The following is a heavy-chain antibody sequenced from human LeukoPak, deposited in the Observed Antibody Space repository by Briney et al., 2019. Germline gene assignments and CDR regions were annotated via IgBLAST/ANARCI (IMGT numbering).Heavy chain of an antibody. D-gene: IGHD3-10*01. CDR1: GFTFSSYS. CDR2: ISSSSSTI. CDR3: AREALTMVRGVDGMDV. V-gene: IGHV3-48*04. J-gene: IGHJ6*02. Sequence: PGGSLRLSCAASGFTFSSYSMNWVRQAPGKGLEWVSYISSSSSTIYYADSVKGRFTISRDNAKNSLYLQMNSLRAEDTAVNYCAREALTMVRGVDGMDVWGQGTTVTVSS.